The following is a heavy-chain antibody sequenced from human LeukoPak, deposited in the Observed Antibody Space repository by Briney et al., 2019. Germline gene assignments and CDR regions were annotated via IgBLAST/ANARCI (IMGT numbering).Heavy chain of an antibody. J-gene: IGHJ6*03. CDR3: ARVNRLTGTHYYYMDV. CDR2: IYGDGTT. CDR1: GLIINY. D-gene: IGHD1-20*01. V-gene: IGHV3-53*01. Sequence: GGSLRLSCAVSGLIINYMSWVRQAPGKGREGVSVIYGDGTTHYADSVKGRFTISRDSSKNTLYLQMTSLRDEDTAVFFCARVNRLTGTHYYYMDVWGKGTTVAVSS.